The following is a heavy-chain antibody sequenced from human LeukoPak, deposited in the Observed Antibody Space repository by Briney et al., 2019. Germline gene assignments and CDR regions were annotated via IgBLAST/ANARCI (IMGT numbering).Heavy chain of an antibody. D-gene: IGHD1-1*01. V-gene: IGHV3-23*01. J-gene: IGHJ4*02. Sequence: GGSLRLSCAASGFTFTTYSMTWVRQASGKGLEWVSSINPGGVSRYYADSVRGRFTISRDNSENTVSLQMNSLRTDDTAMYYCAKDRAGTPWADWGQGTLVTVSS. CDR3: AKDRAGTPWAD. CDR1: GFTFTTYS. CDR2: INPGGVSR.